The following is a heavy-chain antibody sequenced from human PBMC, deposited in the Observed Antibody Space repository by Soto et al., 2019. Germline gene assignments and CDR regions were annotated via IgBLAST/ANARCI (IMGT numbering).Heavy chain of an antibody. CDR2: VSTSGRST. J-gene: IGHJ4*02. CDR1: GFIFSEST. CDR3: VTQEHRLAGVAFAY. Sequence: GGSLRRSCSASGFIFSESTIYWVRQVPGKGLEAISAVSTSGRSTYYADSVKDRFTISRDNSKNTLFLQMGSLRPEDTAIYYCVTQEHRLAGVAFAYWGQGTQVTVSS. D-gene: IGHD3-16*01. V-gene: IGHV3-64D*06.